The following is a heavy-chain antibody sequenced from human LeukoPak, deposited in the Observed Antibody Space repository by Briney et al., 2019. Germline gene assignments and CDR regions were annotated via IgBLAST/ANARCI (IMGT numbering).Heavy chain of an antibody. CDR3: ARGRGGASGAFDY. CDR1: GGSFSGYY. Sequence: SETLALTCAVYGGSFSGYYWSWIRQPPGKGLEWVGEINHSGSTNYNPSLKSRVTISVDSSKNRFSLKLSSVTAADTAVYYCARGRGGASGAFDYWGQGTLVTVSS. V-gene: IGHV4-34*01. J-gene: IGHJ4*02. D-gene: IGHD1-26*01. CDR2: INHSGST.